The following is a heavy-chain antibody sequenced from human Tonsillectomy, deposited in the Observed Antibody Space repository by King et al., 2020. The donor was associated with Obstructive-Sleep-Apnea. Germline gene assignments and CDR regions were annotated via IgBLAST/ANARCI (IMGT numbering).Heavy chain of an antibody. CDR2: IFYRGTT. CDR3: ARGFAHGPHWYLAL. V-gene: IGHV4-39*02. CDR1: GGSISSTSYY. J-gene: IGHJ2*01. D-gene: IGHD5-24*01. Sequence: QLQESGPGLVKPSETLSLTCTVSGGSISSTSYYWGWIRQPPGKGLEWIGSIFYRGTTYYNPSLKTRITVSVDTAKNQFSLALRSVTAADTAFYFCARGFAHGPHWYLALWGRGALVTVSS.